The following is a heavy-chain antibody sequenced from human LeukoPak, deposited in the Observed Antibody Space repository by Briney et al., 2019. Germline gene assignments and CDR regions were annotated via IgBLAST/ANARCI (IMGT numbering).Heavy chain of an antibody. Sequence: SETLSLTCTVSGGSISSSSYYWGWIRQPPGKGLEWIGSIYYSGSTYYNPSLKSRVTISVDTSKNQFSLKLSSVAAADTAVYYCARDMGRDNWNHWFDPWGQGTLVTVSS. CDR2: IYYSGST. CDR1: GGSISSSSYY. CDR3: ARDMGRDNWNHWFDP. J-gene: IGHJ5*02. D-gene: IGHD1-20*01. V-gene: IGHV4-39*07.